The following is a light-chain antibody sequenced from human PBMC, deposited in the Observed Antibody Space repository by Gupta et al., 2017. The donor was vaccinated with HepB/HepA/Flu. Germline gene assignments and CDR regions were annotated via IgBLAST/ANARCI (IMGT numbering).Light chain of an antibody. J-gene: IGKJ1*01. V-gene: IGKV1-5*03. Sequence: DIQMTQSPSTLSACVGDRVTITCRASQSTSSWLAWYQQKPGQAPKLLIQKASNLESGVPSRFSGSGSGTEFTLTISSLQPDDFATYYCQQYNSDSETFGQGTKVEIK. CDR3: QQYNSDSET. CDR2: KAS. CDR1: QSTSSW.